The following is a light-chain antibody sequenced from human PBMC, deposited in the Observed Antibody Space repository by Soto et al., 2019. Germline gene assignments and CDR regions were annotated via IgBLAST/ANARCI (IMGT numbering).Light chain of an antibody. Sequence: EVVLTQSPGTLSLSPGERAILSCRASQSVNSRNLAWYQQKHGQAPRLLISGASSRATGIPDRCIGSGSWTDFTVIITRVGAEDFAVYFCQHYDETPLTFGGGTKVEI. V-gene: IGKV3-20*01. CDR3: QHYDETPLT. J-gene: IGKJ4*01. CDR1: QSVNSRN. CDR2: GAS.